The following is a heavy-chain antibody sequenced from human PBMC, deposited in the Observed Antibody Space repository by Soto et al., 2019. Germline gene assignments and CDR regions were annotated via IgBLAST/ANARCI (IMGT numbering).Heavy chain of an antibody. V-gene: IGHV5-51*01. CDR2: IFPGDSDT. J-gene: IGHJ6*02. CDR3: ARQSGMDV. Sequence: GESLKISCKTSGYNFAGYWIGWVRQMPGKGLEWLGIIFPGDSDTRYSPSFQGQVIISADKSIRTAYLQWSSLKASDTAIYYCARQSGMDVWGQGTTVTVSS. D-gene: IGHD5-12*01. CDR1: GYNFAGYW.